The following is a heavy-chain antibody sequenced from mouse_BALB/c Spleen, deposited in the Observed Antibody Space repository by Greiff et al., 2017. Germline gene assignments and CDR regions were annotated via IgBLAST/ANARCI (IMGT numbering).Heavy chain of an antibody. CDR3: ARENYGSSYFDY. V-gene: IGHV14-3*02. J-gene: IGHJ2*01. Sequence: VQLQQSGAELVKPGASVKLSCTASGFNIKDTYMHWVKQRPEQGLEWIGRIDPANGNTKYDPKFQGKATITADTSSNTAYLQLSSLTSEDTAVYYCARENYGSSYFDYWGQGTTLTVSS. CDR1: GFNIKDTY. D-gene: IGHD1-1*01. CDR2: IDPANGNT.